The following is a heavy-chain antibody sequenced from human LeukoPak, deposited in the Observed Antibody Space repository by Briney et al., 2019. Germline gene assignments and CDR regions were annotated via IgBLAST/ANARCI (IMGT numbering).Heavy chain of an antibody. CDR3: AKDGSDWFLNYFDS. Sequence: GGSLRLSRAASGFTFSTYAMSWVRQAPGKGLEWVSAISGTGETTYYADSVKGRFTISRDRSKSTLYLQMNSLRAEDAAVYYCAKDGSDWFLNYFDSWGQGTLVTVSS. D-gene: IGHD6-19*01. CDR1: GFTFSTYA. J-gene: IGHJ4*02. V-gene: IGHV3-23*01. CDR2: ISGTGETT.